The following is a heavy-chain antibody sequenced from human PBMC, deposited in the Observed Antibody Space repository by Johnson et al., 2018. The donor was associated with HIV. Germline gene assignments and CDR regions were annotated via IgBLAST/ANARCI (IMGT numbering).Heavy chain of an antibody. CDR2: FYWSGGRT. Sequence: VQLVESGGGVVRPGGSLRLSCAASGCSFDDYDMSWGRQAPRNGLEWVSGFYWSGGRTSYADSVTGRFTISSGNAKNSLYLQMTNVRAEDTALYFCARASNYYDSFGYYRRGGGSEIWGQGTMVTVSS. D-gene: IGHD3-22*01. V-gene: IGHV3-20*04. CDR1: GCSFDDYD. J-gene: IGHJ3*02. CDR3: ARASNYYDSFGYYRRGGGSEI.